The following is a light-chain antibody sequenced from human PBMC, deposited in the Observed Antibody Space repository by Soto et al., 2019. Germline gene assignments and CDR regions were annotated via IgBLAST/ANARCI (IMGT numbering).Light chain of an antibody. CDR1: SSDVGGYNY. CDR2: DVS. V-gene: IGLV2-14*01. J-gene: IGLJ1*01. Sequence: QSALTQPASLSGSPGQSITSSCTGTSSDVGGYNYVSWYQQHPGKAPKFMIYDVSNRPSGVSNRFSGSKSGNTASLTISGLQAEDEADYYCSSYTTSNTRQIVFGTGTKVTVL. CDR3: SSYTTSNTRQIV.